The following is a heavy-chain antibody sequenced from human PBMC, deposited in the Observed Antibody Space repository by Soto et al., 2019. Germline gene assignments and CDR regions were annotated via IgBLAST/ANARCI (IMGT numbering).Heavy chain of an antibody. V-gene: IGHV1-3*01. Sequence: ASVKVSCKASGYTFTSYAMHWVRQAPGQRLEWMGWINAGNGNTKYSQKFQGRVTITRDTSASTAYMELSSLRSEDTAVYYCERDPQADDNINWFDPWGQGTLVTVSS. CDR1: GYTFTSYA. D-gene: IGHD1-1*01. CDR3: ERDPQADDNINWFDP. J-gene: IGHJ5*02. CDR2: INAGNGNT.